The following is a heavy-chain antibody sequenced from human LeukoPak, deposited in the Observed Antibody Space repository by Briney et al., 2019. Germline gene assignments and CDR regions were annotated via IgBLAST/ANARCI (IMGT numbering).Heavy chain of an antibody. D-gene: IGHD3-22*01. V-gene: IGHV4-39*01. CDR1: GGTISSSSYY. Sequence: PSETLSLTCTVSGGTISSSSYYWGWIRQPPGKGLEWIGSIYYSGSTYYNPSLKSRVTISVDTSKNQFSLKLSSVTAADTAVYYRASHYYDSSGYYLLNYWGQGTLVTVSS. J-gene: IGHJ4*02. CDR2: IYYSGST. CDR3: ASHYYDSSGYYLLNY.